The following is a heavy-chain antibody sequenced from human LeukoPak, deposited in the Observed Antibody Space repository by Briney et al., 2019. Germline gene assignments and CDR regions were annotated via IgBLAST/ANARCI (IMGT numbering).Heavy chain of an antibody. J-gene: IGHJ6*03. V-gene: IGHV4-39*01. CDR3: ARALFDYYYYYMDV. CDR2: IYYSGST. CDR1: GGSISSSSYY. D-gene: IGHD3-3*01. Sequence: SETLSLTCTVSGGSISSSSYYWGWIRQPPGKGLEWIGSIYYSGSTYYNPSLKSRVTISVDRSKNQFSLKLSSVTAADTAVYYCARALFDYYYYYMDVWGKGTTVTVSS.